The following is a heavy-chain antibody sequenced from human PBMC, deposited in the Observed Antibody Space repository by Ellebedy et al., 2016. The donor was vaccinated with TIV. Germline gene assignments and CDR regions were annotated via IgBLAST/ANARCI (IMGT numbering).Heavy chain of an antibody. Sequence: AASVKVSCKASGYTFTSYAIHWVRQAPGQRLEWMGWINAGNGNTKYSQKFQGRVTITRDTSASTGYMELRSLRSDDTAVYFCARGFRYGSGRWPLDYWGQGTLVTVSS. CDR1: GYTFTSYA. J-gene: IGHJ4*02. V-gene: IGHV1-3*01. CDR2: INAGNGNT. CDR3: ARGFRYGSGRWPLDY. D-gene: IGHD4-23*01.